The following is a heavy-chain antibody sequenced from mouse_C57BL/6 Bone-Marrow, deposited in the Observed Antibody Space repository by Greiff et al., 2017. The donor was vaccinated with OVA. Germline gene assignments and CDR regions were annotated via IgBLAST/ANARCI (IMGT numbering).Heavy chain of an antibody. Sequence: QVQLKESGAELARPGASVKLSCKASGYTFTSYGISWVKQRTGQGLEWIGEIYPRSGNTYYNEKFKGKATLTADKSSSTAYMELRSLTSEDSAVYFCARRRGYDGYHWYFDVWGTGTTVTVSS. J-gene: IGHJ1*03. CDR2: IYPRSGNT. CDR1: GYTFTSYG. V-gene: IGHV1-81*01. D-gene: IGHD2-3*01. CDR3: ARRRGYDGYHWYFDV.